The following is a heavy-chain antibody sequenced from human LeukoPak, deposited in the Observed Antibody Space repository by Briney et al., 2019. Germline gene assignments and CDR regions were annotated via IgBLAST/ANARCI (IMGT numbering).Heavy chain of an antibody. D-gene: IGHD3-16*01. J-gene: IGHJ4*02. CDR3: TTKHVGGTMPSDY. CDR1: GFPFSNAW. Sequence: NPGGSLRLACAASGFPFSNAWMSWVRQAPGKVLEWVGRIKSKTDGGTTDYAAPVKGRFTISRDDSKNTLYLQMNSLKTEDTAVYYCTTKHVGGTMPSDYWGPGTLVTVSS. V-gene: IGHV3-15*01. CDR2: IKSKTDGGTT.